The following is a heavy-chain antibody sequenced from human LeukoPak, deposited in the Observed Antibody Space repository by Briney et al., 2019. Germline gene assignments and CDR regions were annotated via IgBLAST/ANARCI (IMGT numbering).Heavy chain of an antibody. D-gene: IGHD6-13*01. Sequence: GASVKVSCKASGYTFTSYAMHWVRQAPGQRLEWMGWINAGNGNTKYSQKFQGRVTITRDTSASTAYMELSGLRSEDTAVYYCARGQQLVQIGSFQHWGQGTLVTVSS. J-gene: IGHJ1*01. CDR3: ARGQQLVQIGSFQH. CDR1: GYTFTSYA. V-gene: IGHV1-3*01. CDR2: INAGNGNT.